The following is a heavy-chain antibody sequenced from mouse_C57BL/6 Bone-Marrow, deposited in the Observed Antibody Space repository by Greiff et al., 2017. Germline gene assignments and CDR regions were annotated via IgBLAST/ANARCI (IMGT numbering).Heavy chain of an antibody. D-gene: IGHD2-4*01. CDR2: IRSKSNNYAT. CDR1: GFSFNTYA. Sequence: EVKLQESGGGLVQPKGSLKLSCAASGFSFNTYAMNWVRQAPGKGLEWVARIRSKSNNYATYYADSVKDRFTISRDDSESMLYLQMNNLKTEDTAMYYCVRHDYDVGAYWGQGTLVTVSA. J-gene: IGHJ3*01. CDR3: VRHDYDVGAY. V-gene: IGHV10-1*01.